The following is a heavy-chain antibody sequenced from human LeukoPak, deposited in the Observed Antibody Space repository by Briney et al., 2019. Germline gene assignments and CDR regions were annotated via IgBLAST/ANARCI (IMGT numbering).Heavy chain of an antibody. J-gene: IGHJ5*02. V-gene: IGHV3-11*04. CDR1: GFTVSSNY. CDR3: CSYITIFGVVIP. D-gene: IGHD3-3*01. Sequence: GGSLRLSCAASGFTVSSNYMSWVRQAPGKGLEWVSYISSSGSTIYYADSVKGRFTISRDNAKNSLYLQMNSLRAEDTAVYYCCSYITIFGVVIPWGQGTLVTVSS. CDR2: ISSSGSTI.